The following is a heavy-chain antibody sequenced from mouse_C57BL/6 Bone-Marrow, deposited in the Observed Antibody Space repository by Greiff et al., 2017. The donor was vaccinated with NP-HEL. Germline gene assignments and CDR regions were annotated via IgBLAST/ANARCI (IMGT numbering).Heavy chain of an antibody. V-gene: IGHV5-4*01. CDR1: GFTFSSYA. Sequence: EVKLMESGGGLVKPGGSLKLSCAASGFTFSSYAMSWVRQTPEKRLEWVATISDGGSYTYYPDNVKGRFTISRDNAKNNLYLQMSHLKSEDTAMYYCAREGEGNFDYWGQGTTLTVSS. J-gene: IGHJ2*01. CDR3: AREGEGNFDY. CDR2: ISDGGSYT.